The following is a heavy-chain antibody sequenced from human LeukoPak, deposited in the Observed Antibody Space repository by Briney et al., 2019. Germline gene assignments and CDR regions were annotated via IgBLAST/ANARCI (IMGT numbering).Heavy chain of an antibody. CDR3: ARGRGYRDYFDY. CDR1: GYTFTSYA. V-gene: IGHV1-3*01. D-gene: IGHD5-24*01. J-gene: IGHJ4*02. Sequence: ASVKVSCKASGYTFTSYAMHWVRQAPGQRLEWMGWINAGNGNTKYSQKFQGRVTITRDTSASTAYMELSSLRSEDTAVYYCARGRGYRDYFDYWDQGTLVTVSS. CDR2: INAGNGNT.